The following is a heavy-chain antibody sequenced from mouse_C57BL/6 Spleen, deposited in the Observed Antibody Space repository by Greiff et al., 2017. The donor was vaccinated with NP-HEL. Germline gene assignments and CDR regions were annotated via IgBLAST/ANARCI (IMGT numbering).Heavy chain of an antibody. Sequence: VPLVDSGGGLVKPGGSLKLSCSASGFTFSDYGMHWVRQAPEKGLEWVAYISSGSSTIYSADTVKGRFTISRDNAKNTLFLQMTSLRSEDTAMYYCARKRDGSSLYFDVWGTGTTVTVSS. D-gene: IGHD1-1*01. J-gene: IGHJ1*03. CDR1: GFTFSDYG. CDR3: ARKRDGSSLYFDV. V-gene: IGHV5-17*01. CDR2: ISSGSSTI.